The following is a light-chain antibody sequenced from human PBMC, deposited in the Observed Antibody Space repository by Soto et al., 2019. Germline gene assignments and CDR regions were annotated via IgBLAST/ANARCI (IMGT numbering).Light chain of an antibody. CDR1: QSLYNNY. CDR3: HHFGSLPET. V-gene: IGKV3-20*01. Sequence: PGETATLSCRASQSLYNNYLAWYQEKPGQAPRLLFYSASSRATGIPDRFSGSGSGTDFTLTISRLEPEDFAVYYCHHFGSLPETFGQGTNVE. J-gene: IGKJ1*01. CDR2: SAS.